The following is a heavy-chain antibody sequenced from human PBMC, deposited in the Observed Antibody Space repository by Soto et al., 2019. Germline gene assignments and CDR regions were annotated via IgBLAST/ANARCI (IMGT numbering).Heavy chain of an antibody. V-gene: IGHV2-5*01. CDR1: GFSLSTSGVG. CDR3: AHRHKEAYYDFWSGYYFDY. D-gene: IGHD3-3*01. CDR2: IYWNDDK. J-gene: IGHJ4*02. Sequence: QITLKESGPTLVKPTQTLTLTCTFSGFSLSTSGVGVGWIRQPPGKALEWLALIYWNDDKRYSPSLKSRLTIPKDTSKIQVVLTMTNMDPVDTATYYCAHRHKEAYYDFWSGYYFDYWGQGTLVTVAS.